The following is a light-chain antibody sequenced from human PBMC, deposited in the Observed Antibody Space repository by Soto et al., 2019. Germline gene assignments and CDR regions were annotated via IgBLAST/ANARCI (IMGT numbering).Light chain of an antibody. V-gene: IGLV3-21*01. CDR2: YEI. CDR1: DIGSKR. CDR3: HVWDSDTNHVV. J-gene: IGLJ2*01. Sequence: SYELTQPPSVSVAPGMTARITCGGSDIGSKRVHWYQQKPGQAPVLVIYYEIDRPSGIPERFSGSNSGNTATLTITRVDAGDEADYYCHVWDSDTNHVVFGGGTKLTVL.